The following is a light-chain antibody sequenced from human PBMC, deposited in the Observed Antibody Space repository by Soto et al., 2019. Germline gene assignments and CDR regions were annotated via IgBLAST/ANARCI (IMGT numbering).Light chain of an antibody. CDR3: QQYNSYRT. V-gene: IGKV1-5*03. J-gene: IGKJ1*01. CDR1: QSISSW. Sequence: DIQMTQSPSTLSASVGARVTITCRASQSISSWLAWYQQKPGKAPKFLIYKASSLESGVPSRLSGSGSGTEFTLTSSSMQADDFATYYCQQYNSYRTFGQGTKVDIK. CDR2: KAS.